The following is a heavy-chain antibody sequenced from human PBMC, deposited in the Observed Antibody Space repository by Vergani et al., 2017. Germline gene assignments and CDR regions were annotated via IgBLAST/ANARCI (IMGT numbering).Heavy chain of an antibody. V-gene: IGHV4-34*01. J-gene: IGHJ5*02. CDR2: INHSGST. D-gene: IGHD3-22*01. CDR1: GWSFSGYY. Sequence: QVQLQQWGSGLLKPSETLSLTCAVYGWSFSGYYWSWIRQPPGKGLEWIGEINHSGSTNYNPALKSRVTISVDTSKNQFSLKLSSVTAADTAVYYGARGGCGIPVYYYDSSREGFDPWGQGTLVTVSS. CDR3: ARGGCGIPVYYYDSSREGFDP.